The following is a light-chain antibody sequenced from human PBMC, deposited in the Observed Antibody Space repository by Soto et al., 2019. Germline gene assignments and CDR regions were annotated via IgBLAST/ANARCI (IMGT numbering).Light chain of an antibody. V-gene: IGLV2-14*01. Sequence: QSALTQPASVSGSPGQSITISCTGTSSDVGGYNYVSWYQQHPGKAPKLMIYDVSNRPSEVSNRFSGSKSGNTASLTISGLQAEDEADYYCSSYTTRSTLVVFGGGTKLTVL. CDR2: DVS. CDR1: SSDVGGYNY. J-gene: IGLJ2*01. CDR3: SSYTTRSTLVV.